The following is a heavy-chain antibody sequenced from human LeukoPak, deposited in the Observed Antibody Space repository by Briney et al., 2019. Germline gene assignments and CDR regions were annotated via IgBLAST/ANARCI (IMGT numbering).Heavy chain of an antibody. D-gene: IGHD3-9*01. V-gene: IGHV3-30*19. J-gene: IGHJ3*02. CDR3: ARVQCSYYDILTGYCVDAFDI. CDR1: GFTFSSYG. Sequence: PGGSLRLSCAASGFTFSSYGMHWVRQAPGKGLEWVAVISYDGSNKYYADSVKGRFTISRDNSKNTLYLQMNSLRAEDTAVYYCARVQCSYYDILTGYCVDAFDIWGQGTMVTVSS. CDR2: ISYDGSNK.